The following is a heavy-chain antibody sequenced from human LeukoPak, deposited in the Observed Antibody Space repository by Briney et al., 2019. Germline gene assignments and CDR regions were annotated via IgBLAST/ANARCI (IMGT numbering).Heavy chain of an antibody. D-gene: IGHD3-16*02. CDR2: INHSGST. V-gene: IGHV4-39*07. Sequence: SETLSLTCTVSGGSISSSGYYWGWIRQPPGKGLEWIGEINHSGSTNYNPSLKSRVTISVDTSKNQFSLKLSSVTAADTAVYYCARLPGYQYYYYYMDVWGKGTTVTVSS. CDR1: GGSISSSGYY. CDR3: ARLPGYQYYYYYMDV. J-gene: IGHJ6*03.